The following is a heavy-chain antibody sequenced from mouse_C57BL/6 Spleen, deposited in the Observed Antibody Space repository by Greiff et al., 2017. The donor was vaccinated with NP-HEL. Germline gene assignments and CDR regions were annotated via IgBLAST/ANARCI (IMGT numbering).Heavy chain of an antibody. D-gene: IGHD1-1*02. CDR1: GYTFTSYW. Sequence: QVQLQQSGAELVRPGSSVKLSCKASGYTFTSYWMDWVKQRPGQGLEWIGNIYPSDSETHYNQKFKDKATLTVDKSSSTAYMQLSSLTSEDSAVYYCARSGSYDYFDYWGQGTTLTVSS. V-gene: IGHV1-61*01. CDR2: IYPSDSET. CDR3: ARSGSYDYFDY. J-gene: IGHJ2*01.